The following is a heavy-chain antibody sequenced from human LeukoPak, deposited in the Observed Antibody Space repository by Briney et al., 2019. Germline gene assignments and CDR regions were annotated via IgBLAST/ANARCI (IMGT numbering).Heavy chain of an antibody. CDR2: ISGSGGST. CDR3: AKTYGDYIQRPLDY. D-gene: IGHD4-17*01. CDR1: GFTFSSYA. J-gene: IGHJ4*02. Sequence: GGSLRLSCAASGFTFSSYAMSWVRQAPGRGLEWVSGISGSGGSTSYADSVKGRFTISRDISKNTLYLQMNSLGAEDTAVYFCAKTYGDYIQRPLDYWGQGTLVTVSS. V-gene: IGHV3-23*01.